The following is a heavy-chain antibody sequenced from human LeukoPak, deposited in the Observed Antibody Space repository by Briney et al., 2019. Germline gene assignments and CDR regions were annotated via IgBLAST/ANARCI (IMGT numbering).Heavy chain of an antibody. Sequence: SGTLSLTCAVSGGSISTNNWWSWVRQPPGKGLEWIGSIYYSGSTYYNPSLKSRVTISVDTSKNQFSLKLSSVTAADTAVYYCARTNYYYYYMDVWGKGTTVTVSS. CDR3: ARTNYYYYYMDV. V-gene: IGHV4-4*02. CDR1: GGSISTNNW. J-gene: IGHJ6*03. CDR2: IYYSGST.